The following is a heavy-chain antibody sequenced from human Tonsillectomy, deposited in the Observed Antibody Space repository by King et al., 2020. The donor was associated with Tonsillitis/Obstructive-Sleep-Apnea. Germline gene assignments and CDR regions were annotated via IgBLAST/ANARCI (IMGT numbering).Heavy chain of an antibody. CDR2: ISSDGNNK. CDR1: GFTFKNST. J-gene: IGHJ4*02. D-gene: IGHD2-2*01. V-gene: IGHV3-30*04. CDR3: ARAGPDTYCSITSCYDSNYFYY. Sequence: VQLVESGGGVVQPGRSLRVSCTASGFTFKNSTLHWIRQAPGKGLEWVAVISSDGNNKYYADSVKGRFTLSRDNTKTTLYLRMNSLRTEETAVYYCARAGPDTYCSITSCYDSNYFYYWGQGTLVTVSS.